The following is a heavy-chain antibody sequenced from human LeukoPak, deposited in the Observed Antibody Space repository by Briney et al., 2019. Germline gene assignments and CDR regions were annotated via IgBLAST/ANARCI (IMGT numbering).Heavy chain of an antibody. CDR1: GYTFTSYD. V-gene: IGHV1-8*01. CDR3: GTLLSNGPFDY. Sequence: ASVKVSCKASGYTFTSYDINWVRQATGQGLEWMGWTNPNSGNTGYAQKFQGRVTMTRNASISTAYMELSSLRSEDTAVYYCGTLLSNGPFDYWGQGSPVTVSS. J-gene: IGHJ4*02. CDR2: TNPNSGNT.